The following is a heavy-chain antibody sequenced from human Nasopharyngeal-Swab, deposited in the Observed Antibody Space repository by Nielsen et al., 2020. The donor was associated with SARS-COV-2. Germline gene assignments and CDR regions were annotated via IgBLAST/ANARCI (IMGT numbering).Heavy chain of an antibody. V-gene: IGHV4-34*01. CDR2: INHSGST. CDR3: ARLDGSAYYGMDV. Sequence: SETLSLTCAVYGRSFSGYYWSRIRKPPGKGLEWIGEINHSGSTNYNPSLKSRVTISVDTSKNQFSLKLTAVTAADTAVYYCARLDGSAYYGMDVWGQGTTVTVSS. D-gene: IGHD3-10*01. J-gene: IGHJ6*02. CDR1: GRSFSGYY.